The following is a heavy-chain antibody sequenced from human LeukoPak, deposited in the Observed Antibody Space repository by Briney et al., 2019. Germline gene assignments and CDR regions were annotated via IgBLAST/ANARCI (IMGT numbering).Heavy chain of an antibody. Sequence: GGSLRLSCAASGFTFSSYAMSWVRQAPGKGLEWVSAISGSGGSTYYADSVKGRFTISRDNSKNTLYLQMNSLRAEDTAVYYCARDIAAAGTRAHYWGQGTLVTVSS. V-gene: IGHV3-23*01. D-gene: IGHD6-13*01. CDR1: GFTFSSYA. CDR2: ISGSGGST. CDR3: ARDIAAAGTRAHY. J-gene: IGHJ4*02.